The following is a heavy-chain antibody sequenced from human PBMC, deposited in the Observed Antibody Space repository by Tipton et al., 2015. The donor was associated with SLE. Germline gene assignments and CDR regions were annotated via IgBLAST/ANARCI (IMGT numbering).Heavy chain of an antibody. CDR2: IYTSGSA. CDR3: ARESDYSNSFDS. V-gene: IGHV4-4*07. Sequence: TLSLTCTVSGGSISSHYWSWIRQPAGRGLEWIGHIYTSGSATYNPSLISRVAMSVDTSKNQFSLELSSVTAADAAMYYCARESDYSNSFDSWGQGTLVNVSS. D-gene: IGHD4-11*01. CDR1: GGSISSHY. J-gene: IGHJ4*02.